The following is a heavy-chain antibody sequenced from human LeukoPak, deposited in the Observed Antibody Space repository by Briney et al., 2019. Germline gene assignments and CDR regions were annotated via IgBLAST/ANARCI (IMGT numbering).Heavy chain of an antibody. CDR1: GFTFSSHS. D-gene: IGHD6-19*01. CDR3: ARGTVAGKAPY. V-gene: IGHV3-48*01. CDR2: ISSSGSTI. J-gene: IGHJ4*02. Sequence: PGGSLRLSCAASGFTFSSHSMNWVRRAPGKGLEWVSYISSSGSTIYYADSVKGRFSISRDNAKNSLHLQMNSLRAEDTAVYYCARGTVAGKAPYWGQGTLVTVSS.